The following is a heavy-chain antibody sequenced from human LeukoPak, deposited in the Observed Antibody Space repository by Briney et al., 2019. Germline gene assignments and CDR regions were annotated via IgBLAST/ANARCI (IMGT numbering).Heavy chain of an antibody. CDR1: GFTLRSYV. CDR3: AKDRLLNCRGDCYIFDY. J-gene: IGHJ4*02. D-gene: IGHD2-21*02. Sequence: GGSLRLSCVASGFTLRSYVMNWVRQTPGKGLEWVSSISGSGDSTFYADSVKGRFSISRDNSKNTLYLQVNGLRTEVTAVYYCAKDRLLNCRGDCYIFDYWGQGTVVTVSS. V-gene: IGHV3-23*01. CDR2: ISGSGDST.